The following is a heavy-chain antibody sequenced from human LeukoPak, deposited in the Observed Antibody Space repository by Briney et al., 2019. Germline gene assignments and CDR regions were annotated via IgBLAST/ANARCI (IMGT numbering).Heavy chain of an antibody. J-gene: IGHJ3*02. CDR1: RFTFSSYW. CDR2: IKQDGSEK. V-gene: IGHV3-7*01. CDR3: VKPITISGATDAFDI. Sequence: PGGSLRLSCTASRFTFSSYWMNWVRQAPGKGGEWVANIKQDGSEKYYVDSVKGRFTISRDKAKNSMYLKMNSLRAEDTAMYYCVKPITISGATDAFDIWGQGTMVTVSS. D-gene: IGHD3-3*01.